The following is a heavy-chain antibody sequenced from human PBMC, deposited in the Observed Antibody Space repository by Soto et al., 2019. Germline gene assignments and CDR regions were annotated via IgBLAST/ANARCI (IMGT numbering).Heavy chain of an antibody. V-gene: IGHV4-39*01. J-gene: IGHJ4*02. CDR3: AKVVVGATSHSDFDS. D-gene: IGHD2-15*01. CDR2: AAYSGGT. Sequence: QQQLQESGPGLVRPSETLSLTCTVSGGSIANNNYFWGWVRQPPGKGLEWIGSAAYSGGTYKNPSLKSRVTVSVDTSKNQFSLKLTSVTAADTAVYYCAKVVVGATSHSDFDSWGQGTLVTVSS. CDR1: GGSIANNNYF.